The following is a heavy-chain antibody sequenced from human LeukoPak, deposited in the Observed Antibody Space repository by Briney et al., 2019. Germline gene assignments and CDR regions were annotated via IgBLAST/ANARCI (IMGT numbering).Heavy chain of an antibody. V-gene: IGHV1-2*02. CDR3: ASGHYDFWSGYQRTDY. D-gene: IGHD3-3*01. CDR2: INPNSGGT. CDR1: GYTFTGYY. J-gene: IGHJ4*02. Sequence: ASVKVSCKASGYTFTGYYMHWVRQAPGQGLEWMGWINPNSGGTNYAQKFQGRVTMTRDTSISTAYMELSRLRSDDTAVYYCASGHYDFWSGYQRTDYWGQGTLVTVSS.